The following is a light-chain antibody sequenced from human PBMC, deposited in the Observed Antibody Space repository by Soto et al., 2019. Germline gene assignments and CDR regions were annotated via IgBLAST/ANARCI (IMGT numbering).Light chain of an antibody. CDR2: KAS. V-gene: IGKV1-5*03. CDR1: QSISSW. J-gene: IGKJ1*01. CDR3: QQYNSYSET. Sequence: DIQMTQSPSTLSASLGDRATITCRASQSISSWLAWYQQKPGKAPKLLIYKASSLESGVPSRFSGSGSGTEFTLTISGLQPGDFATYYCQQYNSYSETFGQGTKVHIK.